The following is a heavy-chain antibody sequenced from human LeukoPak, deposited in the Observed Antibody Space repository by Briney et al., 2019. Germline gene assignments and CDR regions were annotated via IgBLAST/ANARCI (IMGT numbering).Heavy chain of an antibody. V-gene: IGHV4-30-2*01. CDR3: ARLFGGVIV. J-gene: IGHJ4*02. Sequence: SETLSLTCTVSGGSISSGGYYWSWIRQPPGKGLEWIGYIYHSGSTYYNPSLKSRVTISVDTSKNQFSLKLTSVTAADTAVYYCARLFGGVIVWGQGTLVTVSS. CDR1: GGSISSGGYY. CDR2: IYHSGST. D-gene: IGHD3-16*02.